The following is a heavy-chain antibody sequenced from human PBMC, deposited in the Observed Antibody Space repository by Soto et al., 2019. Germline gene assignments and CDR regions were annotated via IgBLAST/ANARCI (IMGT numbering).Heavy chain of an antibody. Sequence: EVQLLESGGGLVQPGGSLRLSCAASGFTFSSYAMSWVRQAPGKGLEWVSTISGSGGNAYYADAVKGRFSISRDNSKNTLRLQMNSLRADDTAVYYCAKDGASGSYPPYYYFGMDVWGQVPTVTVAS. V-gene: IGHV3-23*01. J-gene: IGHJ6*02. CDR1: GFTFSSYA. D-gene: IGHD1-26*01. CDR3: AKDGASGSYPPYYYFGMDV. CDR2: ISGSGGNA.